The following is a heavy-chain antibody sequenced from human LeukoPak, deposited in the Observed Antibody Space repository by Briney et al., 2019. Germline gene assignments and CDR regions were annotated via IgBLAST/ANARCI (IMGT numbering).Heavy chain of an antibody. CDR3: ARDEYGGPFDY. CDR2: MSYSGNT. J-gene: IGHJ4*02. Sequence: SETLSLTCTVSGGSINNYYWNWIRQPPGKGLEWIGYMSYSGNTHYNPSLKSRVTISVDMSKNQFYLQMSSVTAADTAVYYCARDEYGGPFDYWGQGALVTVSS. D-gene: IGHD4/OR15-4a*01. CDR1: GGSINNYY. V-gene: IGHV4-59*01.